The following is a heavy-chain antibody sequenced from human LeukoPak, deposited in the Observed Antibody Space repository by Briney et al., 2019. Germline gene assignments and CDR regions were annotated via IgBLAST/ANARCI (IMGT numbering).Heavy chain of an antibody. D-gene: IGHD1-1*01. Sequence: PGGSLRLSCVASGFTFSSYSMNWVRQAPGKGLEWVSSISSSSSYIYYADSVKGRFTISRDNAKNSLYLQMNSLRAEDTAVYYCARGQLGTDRVWGQGTMVTVSS. J-gene: IGHJ3*01. CDR1: GFTFSSYS. CDR2: ISSSSSYI. V-gene: IGHV3-21*01. CDR3: ARGQLGTDRV.